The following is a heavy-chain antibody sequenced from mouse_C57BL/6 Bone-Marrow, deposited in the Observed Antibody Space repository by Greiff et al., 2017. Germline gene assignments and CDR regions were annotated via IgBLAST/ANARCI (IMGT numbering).Heavy chain of an antibody. Sequence: VQLQQSGAELVKPGASVKLSCKASGYTFTSYWMQWVKQRPGQGLEWIGEIDPSDSYTNYNQKFKGKATVTVDTSSSTAYMQLSSLQSDYSAVYYCARSAMDYWGQGTSVTVSS. CDR1: GYTFTSYW. V-gene: IGHV1-50*01. CDR2: IDPSDSYT. CDR3: ARSAMDY. J-gene: IGHJ4*01.